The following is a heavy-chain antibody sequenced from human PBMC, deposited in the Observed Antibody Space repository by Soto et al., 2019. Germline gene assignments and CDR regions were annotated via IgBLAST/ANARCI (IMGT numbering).Heavy chain of an antibody. V-gene: IGHV1-3*01. CDR3: ARGIAAAVPQWDY. D-gene: IGHD6-13*01. CDR2: INAGNGNT. J-gene: IGHJ4*02. Sequence: KKRGASVKVSCKASGYTFTSYAMHWVRQAPGQRLEWMGWINAGNGNTKYSQKFQGRVTITRDTSASTAYMELSSLRSEDTAVYYCARGIAAAVPQWDYWGQGTLVTVSS. CDR1: GYTFTSYA.